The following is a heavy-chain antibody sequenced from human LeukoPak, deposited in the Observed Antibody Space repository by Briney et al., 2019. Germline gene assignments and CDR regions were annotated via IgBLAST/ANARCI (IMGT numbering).Heavy chain of an antibody. V-gene: IGHV4-39*01. J-gene: IGHJ4*02. CDR1: GGSISSSSYY. CDR3: ARQKGLRVYYFDY. Sequence: PSETLSLTCTVSGGSISSSSYYWGLIRQPPGKGLEWIGSIYYSGSTYYNPSLKSRVTISVDTSKNQFSLKLSSVTAADTAVYYCARQKGLRVYYFDYWGQGTLVTVSS. D-gene: IGHD5-12*01. CDR2: IYYSGST.